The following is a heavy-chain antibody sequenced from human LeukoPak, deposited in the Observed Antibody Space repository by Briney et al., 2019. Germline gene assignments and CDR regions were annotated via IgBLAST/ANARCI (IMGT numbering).Heavy chain of an antibody. J-gene: IGHJ6*02. V-gene: IGHV3-7*01. D-gene: IGHD2-2*01. CDR3: AREGPLGCSSTSCYSVAGYYGMDV. CDR2: IKQDGSEK. Sequence: GGSLRLSCAASGFTFSSYWMSWVRQAPGKGLEWVANIKQDGSEKYYVDSVKGRFTISRDNAKNSLYLQMNSLRAEDTAVYYCAREGPLGCSSTSCYSVAGYYGMDVWGQGTTVTVSS. CDR1: GFTFSSYW.